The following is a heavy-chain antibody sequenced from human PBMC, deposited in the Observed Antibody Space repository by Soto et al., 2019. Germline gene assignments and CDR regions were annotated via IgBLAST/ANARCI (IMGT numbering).Heavy chain of an antibody. CDR2: IYHSGST. V-gene: IGHV4-30-2*01. CDR1: GGSISRGGSS. Sequence: QLQLQESGSGLVKPSQTLSLTCAVSGGSISRGGSSWSWFRRPPGKALGWIGYIYHSGSTYYNPSLKSRVTISVDRSKNQFSLKLSSVTAADTAVYYCARDRFGSGYYAWFDPWGQGTLVTVSS. D-gene: IGHD3-22*01. CDR3: ARDRFGSGYYAWFDP. J-gene: IGHJ5*02.